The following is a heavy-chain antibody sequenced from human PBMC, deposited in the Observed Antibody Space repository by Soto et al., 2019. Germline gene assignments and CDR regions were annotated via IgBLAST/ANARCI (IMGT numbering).Heavy chain of an antibody. V-gene: IGHV4-30-4*01. CDR2: IYYSGST. CDR3: ARDRRAVAYGMDV. J-gene: IGHJ6*02. D-gene: IGHD2-15*01. CDR1: GGSISSGDYY. Sequence: KTSETLSLTCTVSGGSISSGDYYWSWLRQPPGKGLEWIGYIYYSGSTYYNPSLKSRVTISVDTSKNQFSLKLSFVTAADTAVYYCARDRRAVAYGMDVWGQGTTVTVSS.